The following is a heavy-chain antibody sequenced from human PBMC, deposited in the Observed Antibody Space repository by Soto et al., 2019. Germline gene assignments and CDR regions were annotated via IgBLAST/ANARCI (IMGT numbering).Heavy chain of an antibody. CDR2: ISYNGNNK. CDR1: GFTFKTYA. V-gene: IGHV3-30*03. Sequence: QVQLVESGGGVVQPGRSLRLACDASGFTFKTYAMHWVRQAPGKGLEWVALISYNGNNKFYGDSVQGRFTISRDNSKKTLYLQMTSLRAEDTAVYYCATVTGYYKEDYSYGMDVWGPGTTVIVSS. J-gene: IGHJ6*02. D-gene: IGHD3-9*01. CDR3: ATVTGYYKEDYSYGMDV.